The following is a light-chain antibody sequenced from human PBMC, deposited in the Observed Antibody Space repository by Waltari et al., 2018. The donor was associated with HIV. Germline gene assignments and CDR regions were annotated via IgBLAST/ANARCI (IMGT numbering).Light chain of an antibody. V-gene: IGKV1-33*01. CDR3: QQYDSFPIT. CDR1: QDIRKF. J-gene: IGKJ5*01. Sequence: DIELSQSPSSLTGSIGDRVTITCQASQDIRKFLNWYQQKPGKAPKVLIYDASNLESGVPSRFSGSGSGTDFTFAISGLQPEDIATYYCQQYDSFPITFGQGTRLEIK. CDR2: DAS.